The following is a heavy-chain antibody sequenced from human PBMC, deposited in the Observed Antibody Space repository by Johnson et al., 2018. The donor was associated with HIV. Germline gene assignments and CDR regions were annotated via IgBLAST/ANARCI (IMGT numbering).Heavy chain of an antibody. CDR3: AKDAAWELLRPDAFDI. J-gene: IGHJ3*02. D-gene: IGHD1-26*01. V-gene: IGHV3-30*02. Sequence: QVQLVESGGGVVQPGRSLRLSCAASGFTFRSYGMHWVRQAPGKGLEWVAFIRYDGSNKYYADSVKGRFTTSRDNSNNALYLQMSSRRREDTAVYYCAKDAAWELLRPDAFDIWGQGTMVTVSS. CDR1: GFTFRSYG. CDR2: IRYDGSNK.